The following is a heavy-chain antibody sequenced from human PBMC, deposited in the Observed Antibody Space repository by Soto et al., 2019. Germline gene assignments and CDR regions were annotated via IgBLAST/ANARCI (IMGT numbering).Heavy chain of an antibody. D-gene: IGHD2-2*02. CDR1: GFTFSSYG. J-gene: IGHJ4*02. Sequence: QVQLVESGGGVVQPGRSLRLSCAASGFTFSSYGMHWVRQAPGKGLEWVAVIWYDGSNKYYADSVKGRFTISRDNSKNTLYLKMNSLRAEDTAVYYCARDGDGVVVVPAAIPSSGYFDYWGQGTLVTVSS. V-gene: IGHV3-33*01. CDR2: IWYDGSNK. CDR3: ARDGDGVVVVPAAIPSSGYFDY.